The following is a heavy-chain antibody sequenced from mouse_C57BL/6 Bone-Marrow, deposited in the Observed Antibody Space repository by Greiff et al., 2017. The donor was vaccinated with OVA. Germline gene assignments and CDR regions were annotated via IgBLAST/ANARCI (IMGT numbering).Heavy chain of an antibody. CDR1: GFNIKDYY. CDR2: IDPEDGET. D-gene: IGHD1-1*01. V-gene: IGHV14-2*01. Sequence: VQLQQSGAELVKPGASVKLSCTASGFNIKDYYMHWVKQRTEQGLEWIGRIDPEDGETKYAPKFQGKATIPADTSSNTAYLQLSSLTSEDTAVYYCALITTGVAKDWYFDVWGTGTTVTVSS. CDR3: ALITTGVAKDWYFDV. J-gene: IGHJ1*03.